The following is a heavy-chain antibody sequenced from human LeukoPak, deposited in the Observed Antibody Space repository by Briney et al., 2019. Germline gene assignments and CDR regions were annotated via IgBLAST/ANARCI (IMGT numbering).Heavy chain of an antibody. Sequence: GASVKVSCKASGYTFTGCYMHWVRQAPGQGLEWMGWINPNSGGTNYAQKFQGRVTMTRDTSISTAYMELSRLRSDDTAVYYCARDGNYYDSSGYLLWGQGTLVTVSS. D-gene: IGHD3-22*01. CDR2: INPNSGGT. J-gene: IGHJ4*02. V-gene: IGHV1-2*02. CDR3: ARDGNYYDSSGYLL. CDR1: GYTFTGCY.